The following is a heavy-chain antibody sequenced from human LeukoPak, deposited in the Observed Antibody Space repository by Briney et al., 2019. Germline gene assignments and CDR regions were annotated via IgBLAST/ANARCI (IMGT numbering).Heavy chain of an antibody. CDR3: ARWVIQSYYFNY. J-gene: IGHJ4*02. Sequence: SGGSLRLSCAASGFTFDDYAMHWVRQAPGKGLEWVSGISWNSGSIGYADSVKGRFTISRDNAKNSLYLQMNSLRAEDTAVYYCARWVIQSYYFNYWGQGTLVTVSS. CDR2: ISWNSGSI. V-gene: IGHV3-9*01. D-gene: IGHD5-18*01. CDR1: GFTFDDYA.